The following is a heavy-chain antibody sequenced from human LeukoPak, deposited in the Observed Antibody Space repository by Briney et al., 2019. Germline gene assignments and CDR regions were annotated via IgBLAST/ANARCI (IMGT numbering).Heavy chain of an antibody. V-gene: IGHV3-74*03. D-gene: IGHD2-21*01. J-gene: IGHJ6*03. CDR3: ARFAEVYYYVDV. Sequence: GGSLRLSCAASEFSFSVTWMHWVRQPPGQGLVWVARITSDGTSTSYAESVKGRFTISRDNAKNTLYLQMNSLRAEDTAVYFCARFAEVYYYVDVWGTGTTVIVSS. CDR2: ITSDGTST. CDR1: EFSFSVTW.